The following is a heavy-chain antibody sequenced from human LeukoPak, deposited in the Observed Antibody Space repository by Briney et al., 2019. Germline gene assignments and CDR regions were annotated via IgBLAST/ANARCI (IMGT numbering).Heavy chain of an antibody. V-gene: IGHV1-8*01. J-gene: IGHJ4*02. D-gene: IGHD6-6*01. CDR1: GYTFTSYD. Sequence: ASVKVSCKASGYTFTSYDINWLRQATGQGLEWMGWINPNSGNTGYAQKFQGRVTMTRNTSISTAYMELSSLRSEDTAVYYCARGRGAARPFDYWGQGTLVTVSS. CDR2: INPNSGNT. CDR3: ARGRGAARPFDY.